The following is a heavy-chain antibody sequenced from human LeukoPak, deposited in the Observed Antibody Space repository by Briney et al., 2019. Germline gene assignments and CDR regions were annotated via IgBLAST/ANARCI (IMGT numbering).Heavy chain of an antibody. D-gene: IGHD1-26*01. V-gene: IGHV3-13*01. CDR2: IGTAGDT. Sequence: PGGSLRLSCAASGFTFSSYDMHWVRQATGKGLEWVSAIGTAGDTYYPGSVKGRFTISRENAKNSLYLQVNSLRAGDTAVYYCARETREGYFDYWGQGTLVTVSS. CDR3: ARETREGYFDY. J-gene: IGHJ4*02. CDR1: GFTFSSYD.